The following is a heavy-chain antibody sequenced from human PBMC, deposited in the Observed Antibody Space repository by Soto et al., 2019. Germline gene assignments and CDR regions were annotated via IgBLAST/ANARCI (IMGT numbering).Heavy chain of an antibody. D-gene: IGHD2-15*01. CDR1: GGSISSGGYS. V-gene: IGHV4-30-2*01. Sequence: QLQLQESGPGLVKTSQTLSLTCAVSGGSISSGGYSWSWIRQPPGKGLEWIGYIYHSGSTFYNPSPKSRVTISVDRSKNQFTLKLCSVTAVDTAVYCCACVVFGGTVVNWGQGTMVTVSS. J-gene: IGHJ3*01. CDR3: ACVVFGGTVVN. CDR2: IYHSGST.